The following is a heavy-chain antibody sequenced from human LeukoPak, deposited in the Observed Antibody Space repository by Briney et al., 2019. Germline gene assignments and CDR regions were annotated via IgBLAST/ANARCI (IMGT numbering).Heavy chain of an antibody. CDR1: GGSISIYY. D-gene: IGHD2-21*02. V-gene: IGHV4-59*01. CDR3: ARGVTRFDP. CDR2: IYYSGST. J-gene: IGHJ5*02. Sequence: SETLSLTCTVSGGSISIYYCSWIRQPPGKGLEWIGYIYYSGSTNYNPSLKSRVTISVDTSKNQFSLKLSSVTAADTAVYYCARGVTRFDPWGQGTLVTVSS.